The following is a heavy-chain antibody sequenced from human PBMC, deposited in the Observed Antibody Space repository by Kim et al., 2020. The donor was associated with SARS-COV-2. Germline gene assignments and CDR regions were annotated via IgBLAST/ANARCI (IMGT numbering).Heavy chain of an antibody. J-gene: IGHJ4*02. CDR3: AGIYGDHFDS. Sequence: GGSLRLSCAASGFTFNNYWMTWVRQAPGKGLEWVASIKEDGSEKNYVDSVKGRFTISRDNAKNSLYLQMNTLRAEDTASYYCAGIYGDHFDSWGQGTLGT. V-gene: IGHV3-7*01. CDR1: GFTFNNYW. D-gene: IGHD4-17*01. CDR2: IKEDGSEK.